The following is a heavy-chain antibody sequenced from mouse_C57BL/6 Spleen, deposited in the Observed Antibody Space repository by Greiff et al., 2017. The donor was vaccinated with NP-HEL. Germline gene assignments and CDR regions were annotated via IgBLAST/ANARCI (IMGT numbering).Heavy chain of an antibody. J-gene: IGHJ3*01. V-gene: IGHV1-54*01. D-gene: IGHD3-2*02. CDR2: INPGSGGT. CDR3: ARGGDSSGFLFAY. CDR1: GYAFTNYL. Sequence: QVQLQQSGAELVRPGTSVKVSCKASGYAFTNYLIEWVKQRPGQGLEWIGVINPGSGGTNYNEKFKGKATLTADKSSSTAYMQLSSLTSEDSAVYFCARGGDSSGFLFAYWGQGTLVTVSA.